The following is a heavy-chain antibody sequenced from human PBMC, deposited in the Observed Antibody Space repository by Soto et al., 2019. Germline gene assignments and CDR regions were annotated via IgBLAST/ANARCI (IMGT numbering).Heavy chain of an antibody. V-gene: IGHV1-69*01. CDR2: VIPIFGTA. CDR1: GGTFSSYA. Sequence: QVQLVQSGAEVKKPGSSVKVSCKASGGTFSSYAISWVRQAPGQGLEWMGGVIPIFGTANYAQKFQGRVTFTADESTSTAYMELSSLRSEDTAVYYCARKITDIVVVPAAGDYYGMDVWGQGTTVTVSS. CDR3: ARKITDIVVVPAAGDYYGMDV. D-gene: IGHD2-2*01. J-gene: IGHJ6*02.